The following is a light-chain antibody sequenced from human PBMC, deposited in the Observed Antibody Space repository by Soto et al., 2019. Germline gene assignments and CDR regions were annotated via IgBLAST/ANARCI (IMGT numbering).Light chain of an antibody. V-gene: IGLV2-14*01. CDR1: SGDVGGYNY. Sequence: QSVLTQPASVSGSLEQSITISCTGTSGDVGGYNYVSWYQQHPGKAPKLMIYEVSNRPSGVSNRFSGSKSGNTASLTISGLQAEDEADYYCSSYTGASTYVFGTGTKVTVL. CDR2: EVS. J-gene: IGLJ1*01. CDR3: SSYTGASTYV.